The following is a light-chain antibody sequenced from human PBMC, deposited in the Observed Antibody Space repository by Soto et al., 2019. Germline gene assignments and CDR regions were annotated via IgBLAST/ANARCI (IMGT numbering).Light chain of an antibody. J-gene: IGKJ1*01. V-gene: IGKV3-15*01. CDR3: QQYNNWPPWT. CDR1: QSVRTN. Sequence: IVMTQSPATLSVSPGERATLSCRASQSVRTNLAWYQHKPGQAPRLLIHGASTRATGIPARFSGRGSGTEFTLTISNLQSEDFAVYYCQQYNNWPPWTFGQGTKVQIK. CDR2: GAS.